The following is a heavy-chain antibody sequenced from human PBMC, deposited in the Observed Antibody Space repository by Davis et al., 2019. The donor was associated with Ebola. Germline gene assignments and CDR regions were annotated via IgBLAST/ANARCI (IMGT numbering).Heavy chain of an antibody. D-gene: IGHD6-13*01. CDR1: GGSISSTKYY. Sequence: SETLSLTCTVSGGSISSTKYYWGWIRQPPGRGLEWIGSIIQSGSSHYNPSLESRVTISIETSKNQFSLRVSSVTAADTAVYYCARDSPLNIAAAGIEYWGQGTLVTVSS. CDR2: IIQSGSS. V-gene: IGHV4-39*07. J-gene: IGHJ4*02. CDR3: ARDSPLNIAAAGIEY.